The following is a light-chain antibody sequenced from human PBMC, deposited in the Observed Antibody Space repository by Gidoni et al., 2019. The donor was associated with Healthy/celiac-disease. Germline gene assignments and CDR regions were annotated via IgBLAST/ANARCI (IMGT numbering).Light chain of an antibody. J-gene: IGKJ5*01. CDR3: QQYNSYSIT. Sequence: DIQMNQSPSTLSASVGDRVTITCRASQSISSWLAWYQQKPGKAPKLLIYYASSLESGVPSRFSGSGSGTEFTLTISRLQPDDFATYYCQQYNSYSITFGQGTRLEIK. CDR2: YAS. V-gene: IGKV1-5*01. CDR1: QSISSW.